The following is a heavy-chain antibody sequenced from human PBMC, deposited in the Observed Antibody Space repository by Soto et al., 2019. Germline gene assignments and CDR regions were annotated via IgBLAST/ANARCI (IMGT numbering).Heavy chain of an antibody. D-gene: IGHD2-15*01. CDR2: LYYSWST. CDR1: GDSIPWTSCY. J-gene: IGHJ5*02. Sequence: PSETLSLTCTLSGDSIPWTSCYWCWIRQPPGKGLEVIGDLYYSWSTYYNPSFKSRLTMSIATSKGQFSLKMTSVTAADTGVYYCERLTSRISAASHGRSIWVDHWGPGTLVTVS. V-gene: IGHV4-39*01. CDR3: ERLTSRISAASHGRSIWVDH.